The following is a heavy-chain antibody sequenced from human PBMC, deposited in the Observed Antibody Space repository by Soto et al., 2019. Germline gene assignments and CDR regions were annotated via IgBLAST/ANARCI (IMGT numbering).Heavy chain of an antibody. D-gene: IGHD3-10*01. CDR2: LTGSSSNI. CDR3: ANGRATYGLLTHDY. Sequence: EVQLLESGGGLVQPGGSLRLSCAASGFCFRNYAMSWVRQAPGKGLEWISTLTGSSSNIYYADSVKGRFAISRDNSRNTLYLQMNSLTAEDTAVYYCANGRATYGLLTHDYWGQGTLVTFSS. CDR1: GFCFRNYA. J-gene: IGHJ4*02. V-gene: IGHV3-23*01.